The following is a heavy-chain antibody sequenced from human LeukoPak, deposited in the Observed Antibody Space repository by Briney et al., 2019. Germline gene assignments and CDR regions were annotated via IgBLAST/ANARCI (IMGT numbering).Heavy chain of an antibody. J-gene: IGHJ5*02. CDR3: AREFFYYDSSGYYLWWFDP. V-gene: IGHV3-30*03. CDR2: ISYDGNNK. Sequence: GGSLRLSCAASGFTFSSYGMHWVRQAPGKGLEWVAVISYDGNNKWYADSVKGRFTISRDNAKNSLYLQMNSLRAEDTAVYYCAREFFYYDSSGYYLWWFDPWGQGTLVTVSS. D-gene: IGHD3-22*01. CDR1: GFTFSSYG.